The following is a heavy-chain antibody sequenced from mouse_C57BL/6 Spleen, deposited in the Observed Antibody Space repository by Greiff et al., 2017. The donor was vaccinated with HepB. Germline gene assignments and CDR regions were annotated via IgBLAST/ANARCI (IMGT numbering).Heavy chain of an antibody. J-gene: IGHJ2*01. Sequence: EVKLMESGPELVKPGASVKISCKASGYSFTGYYMNWVKQSPEKSLEWIGEINPSTGGTTYNQKFKAKATLTVDKSSSTAYMQLKSLTSEDSAVYYCASTVGYYFDYWGQGTTLTVSS. V-gene: IGHV1-42*01. CDR2: INPSTGGT. D-gene: IGHD1-1*01. CDR3: ASTVGYYFDY. CDR1: GYSFTGYY.